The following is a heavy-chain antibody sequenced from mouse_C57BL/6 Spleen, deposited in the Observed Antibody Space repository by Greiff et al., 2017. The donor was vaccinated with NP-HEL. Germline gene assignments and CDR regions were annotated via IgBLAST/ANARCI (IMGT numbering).Heavy chain of an antibody. CDR1: GYTFTNYW. J-gene: IGHJ4*01. CDR3: ARGDYYGTVYYAMDY. Sequence: QVQLKQSGAELVRPGTSVKMSCKASGYTFTNYWIGWAKQRPGHGLEWIGDIYPGGGYTNYNEKFKGKATLTADKSSSTAYMQFSSLTSEDSAIYYCARGDYYGTVYYAMDYWGQGTSVTVSS. D-gene: IGHD1-1*01. CDR2: IYPGGGYT. V-gene: IGHV1-63*01.